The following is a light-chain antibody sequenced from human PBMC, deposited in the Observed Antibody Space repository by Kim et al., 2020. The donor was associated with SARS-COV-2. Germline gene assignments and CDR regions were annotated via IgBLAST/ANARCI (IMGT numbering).Light chain of an antibody. Sequence: ELTQDPAVSVALGQTVSFTCQGDSLRTYYAGWYQQKPGQAPVLVIYDKNNRPSGIPDRFSGSSSGDTASLTITGAQAEDEADYYCNSRDSSGNLYVFG. CDR1: SLRTYY. CDR2: DKN. J-gene: IGLJ1*01. CDR3: NSRDSSGNLYV. V-gene: IGLV3-19*01.